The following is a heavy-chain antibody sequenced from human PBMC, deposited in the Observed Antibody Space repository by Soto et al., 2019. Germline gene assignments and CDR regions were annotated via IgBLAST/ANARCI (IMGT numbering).Heavy chain of an antibody. CDR2: ISAYNGNT. V-gene: IGHV1-18*01. Sequence: ASVKVSCKASGYTFTSYGISWVRQAPGQGLEWMGWISAYNGNTNYAQKLQGRVTMTTDTSTSTAYMELRSLRSDDTAVYYCARDRRGYSYGSTYFDYWGQGTLVTVSS. CDR1: GYTFTSYG. J-gene: IGHJ4*02. CDR3: ARDRRGYSYGSTYFDY. D-gene: IGHD5-18*01.